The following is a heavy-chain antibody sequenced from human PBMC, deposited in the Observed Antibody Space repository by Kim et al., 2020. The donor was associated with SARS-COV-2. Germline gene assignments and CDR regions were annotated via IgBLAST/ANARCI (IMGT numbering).Heavy chain of an antibody. J-gene: IGHJ4*02. CDR2: FDPEDGET. Sequence: ASVKVSCKVSGYTLTELSMHWVRQAPGKGLEWMGGFDPEDGETIYAQKFQGRVTMTEDTSTDTAYMELSSLRSEDTAVYYCATSPTGDILTGPAFDYWGQGTLVTVSS. CDR1: GYTLTELS. D-gene: IGHD3-9*01. CDR3: ATSPTGDILTGPAFDY. V-gene: IGHV1-24*01.